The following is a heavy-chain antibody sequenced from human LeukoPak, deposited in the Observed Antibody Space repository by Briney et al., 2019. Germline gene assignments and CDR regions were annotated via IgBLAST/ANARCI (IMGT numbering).Heavy chain of an antibody. Sequence: SETLSLTCTVSGGSISSSSYYWGWILQPPGKGLDWIGSSYYSGSTHYNPSLRSRVTISLDTSKNQWSLKLSAVTAADTAVYYCASRGYSYGAMDVWGKGTTVTISS. CDR2: SYYSGST. J-gene: IGHJ6*03. V-gene: IGHV4-39*07. CDR1: GGSISSSSYY. CDR3: ASRGYSYGAMDV. D-gene: IGHD5-18*01.